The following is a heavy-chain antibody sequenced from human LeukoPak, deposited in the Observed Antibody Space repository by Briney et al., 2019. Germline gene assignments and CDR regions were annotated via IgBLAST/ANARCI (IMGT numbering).Heavy chain of an antibody. V-gene: IGHV4-59*01. CDR1: GGSISSYY. D-gene: IGHD6-13*01. J-gene: IGHJ3*02. CDR3: ARGAAAASERAFDI. CDR2: IYYSGST. Sequence: SETLSLTCTVSGGSISSYYWSWIRQPPGKGLEWIGYIYYSGSTNYNPSLKSRVTISVDTSKNQFSLKLSSVTAADTAVYYCARGAAAASERAFDIWGQGTMVTVSS.